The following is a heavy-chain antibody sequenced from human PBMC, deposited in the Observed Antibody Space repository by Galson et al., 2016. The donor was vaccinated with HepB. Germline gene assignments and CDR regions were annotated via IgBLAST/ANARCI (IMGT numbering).Heavy chain of an antibody. D-gene: IGHD6-19*01. CDR3: ARDLSAGRWWFDP. CDR2: IYSGGST. J-gene: IGHJ5*02. CDR1: GDSISSGGYY. V-gene: IGHV4-31*03. Sequence: LSLTCTVSGDSISSGGYYWNWIRQHPGKGLEWVGYIYSGGSTYYNPSLKSRLIISVDTSKNQISLKLSTVTAADTAVYYCARDLSAGRWWFDPWGQGTLVTVSA.